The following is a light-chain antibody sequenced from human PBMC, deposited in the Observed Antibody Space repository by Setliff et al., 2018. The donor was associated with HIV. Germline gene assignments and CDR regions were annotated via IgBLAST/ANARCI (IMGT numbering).Light chain of an antibody. Sequence: QSALTQSPSASGSPGQSVSISCTGTTSDIGNFDYVSWYQQRPGKAPKLIIYEVTKRPSGVPDRFSGSKSDNTASLTVSGLQTEDEADYYCYSYAGNNFYVFGSGTKVTVL. CDR3: YSYAGNNFYV. V-gene: IGLV2-8*01. CDR2: EVT. CDR1: TSDIGNFDY. J-gene: IGLJ1*01.